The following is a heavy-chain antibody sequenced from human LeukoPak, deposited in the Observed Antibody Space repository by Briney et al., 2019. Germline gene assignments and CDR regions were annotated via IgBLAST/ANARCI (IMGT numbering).Heavy chain of an antibody. D-gene: IGHD4-23*01. CDR1: GVSIGSNSYY. Sequence: SGTLSLTCAVSGVSIGSNSYYWGWIRQPPGKGLEYIGSVYSSGSTNYNPSLKRRVTISVDTSKNQFSLRLTSVTAADTAVYYCASSERWLVNGMDVWGQGTTVTVSS. V-gene: IGHV4-39*07. CDR2: VYSSGST. J-gene: IGHJ6*02. CDR3: ASSERWLVNGMDV.